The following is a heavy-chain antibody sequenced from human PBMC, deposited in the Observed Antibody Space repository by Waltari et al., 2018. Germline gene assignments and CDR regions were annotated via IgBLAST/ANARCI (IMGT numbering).Heavy chain of an antibody. V-gene: IGHV3-53*01. J-gene: IGHJ3*02. CDR1: GVTVSNNY. CDR2: IYSCGGT. Sequence: EVQVVESGGGLHQRGGSLRISCAASGVTVSNNYITWVRQAPGKGLEWVSVIYSCGGTYYAASVRRRFTISRDKVQTTVYLQMNRLRAEDTAVYYCGNLGAFDIWGQGTMVTVSS. CDR3: GNLGAFDI.